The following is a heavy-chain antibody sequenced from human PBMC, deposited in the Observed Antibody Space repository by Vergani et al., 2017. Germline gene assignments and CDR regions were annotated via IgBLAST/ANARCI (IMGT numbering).Heavy chain of an antibody. CDR3: ARRSSSYYFDI. J-gene: IGHJ5*02. D-gene: IGHD3-22*01. V-gene: IGHV4-38-2*01. CDR2: VSHSGYT. CDR1: GDSISSGNN. Sequence: QVNLQESGPGLVKPSETLSLTCAVSGDSISSGNNWGWIRQPPGKGLEWISSVSHSGYTYFNPSLKGRVSISIETSKNYFFLTRSSVTAADTAMYYCARRSSSYYFDIWVQGVLITVSS.